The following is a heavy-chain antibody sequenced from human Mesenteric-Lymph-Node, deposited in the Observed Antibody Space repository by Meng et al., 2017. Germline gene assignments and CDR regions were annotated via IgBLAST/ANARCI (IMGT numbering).Heavy chain of an antibody. V-gene: IGHV6-1*01. D-gene: IGHD3-10*02. CDR3: ARDWGDVRGGFDF. CDR2: TYYRSKYYN. CDR1: GDSVSSNSAA. J-gene: IGHJ4*02. Sequence: QVPLPQSGPGLVKPSQTLSLTWAISGDSVSSNSAAWNWIRQSPSRGLEWLGRTYYRSKYYNDYALSVKSRITINPDTSKHQFSLQLNSVTPEDTAIYYCARDWGDVRGGFDFWGQGTLVTVFS.